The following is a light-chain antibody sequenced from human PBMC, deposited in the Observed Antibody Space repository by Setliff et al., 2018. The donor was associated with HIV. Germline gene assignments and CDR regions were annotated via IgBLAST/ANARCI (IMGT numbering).Light chain of an antibody. Sequence: QSVLTQPRSVSGSPGQSVTISCTGTTSDVGGYNFVSWYQHHPGKAPKPMIYDVIKRPSGVPDRFSGSKSGNTASLTISGLQAEDEADYYCCSYAGSHTFVFGTGTKSPS. CDR2: DVI. V-gene: IGLV2-11*01. CDR1: TSDVGGYNF. J-gene: IGLJ1*01. CDR3: CSYAGSHTFV.